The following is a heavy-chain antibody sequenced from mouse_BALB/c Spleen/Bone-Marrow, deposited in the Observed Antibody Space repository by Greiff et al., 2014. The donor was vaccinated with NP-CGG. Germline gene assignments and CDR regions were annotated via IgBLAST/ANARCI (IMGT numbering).Heavy chain of an antibody. CDR2: FDPYNDGT. Sequence: EVHLVESGPELVKPGASVKMSCKASGYTFTTYVMHWMKQKPGQGLEWIGYFDPYNDGTKYNEKFKGKATLTSDKSSSTAYMELSSLTSEDSAVYYCARWHYGSSSGFAYWGQGTLVTVSA. J-gene: IGHJ3*01. CDR1: GYTFTTYV. CDR3: ARWHYGSSSGFAY. D-gene: IGHD1-1*01. V-gene: IGHV1-14*01.